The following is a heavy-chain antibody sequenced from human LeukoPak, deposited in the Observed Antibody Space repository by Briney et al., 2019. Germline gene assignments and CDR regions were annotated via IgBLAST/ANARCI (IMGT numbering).Heavy chain of an antibody. CDR3: VRDLGISGWYAPPLGYFDS. CDR1: GYTFTGYY. D-gene: IGHD6-19*01. CDR2: INPKSGGT. V-gene: IGHV1-2*02. Sequence: ASVKVSCKASGYTFTGYYIHWVRQAPGQGLEWMGWINPKSGGTNYAQQFQDRVTMTRDTSISSTYMELSRLKSDDTAVYYCVRDLGISGWYAPPLGYFDSWGQGTLVTVSS. J-gene: IGHJ4*02.